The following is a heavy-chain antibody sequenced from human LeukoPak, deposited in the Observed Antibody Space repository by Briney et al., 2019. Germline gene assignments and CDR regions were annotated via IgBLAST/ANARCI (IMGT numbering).Heavy chain of an antibody. V-gene: IGHV4-4*02. J-gene: IGHJ5*02. CDR1: GGSISSGNW. Sequence: SETLSLTCAVSGGSISSGNWWSWVRQPPGKGLEWIGEIHHSGSTNYNPSLKSRVTISVDKSKNQFSLNLRSVTAADTAVYYCARQVPDYNDGSGSPIWFAPWGQGSMVTVSS. CDR2: IHHSGST. D-gene: IGHD3-22*01. CDR3: ARQVPDYNDGSGSPIWFAP.